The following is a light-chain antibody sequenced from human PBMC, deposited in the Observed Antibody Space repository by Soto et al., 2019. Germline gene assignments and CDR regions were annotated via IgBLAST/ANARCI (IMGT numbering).Light chain of an antibody. Sequence: DIQMTQSPSSLSASVGDRVTITCRASQSISSYLNWYQQKPGRAPKLLIYDASNLEAGVPSRFRGSGSGTDFTCTISRLQPEDIATYYCQQYENLPTFGQGTRLEIK. V-gene: IGKV1-33*01. CDR2: DAS. CDR1: QSISSY. CDR3: QQYENLPT. J-gene: IGKJ5*01.